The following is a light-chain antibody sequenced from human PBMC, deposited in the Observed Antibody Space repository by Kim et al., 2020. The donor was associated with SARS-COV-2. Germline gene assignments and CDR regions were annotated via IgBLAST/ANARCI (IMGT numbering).Light chain of an antibody. CDR2: GAT. Sequence: DIQMTQSPSSLSASVGDRVIITCRASQGISNKLAWFRQKPGEAPKSLIYGATTLQGGVPSMFSGAGSGSEFTLTISSLQPDDFAIYFCQQYNSHPITFGQGTRLEIK. CDR3: QQYNSHPIT. V-gene: IGKV1-16*01. CDR1: QGISNK. J-gene: IGKJ5*01.